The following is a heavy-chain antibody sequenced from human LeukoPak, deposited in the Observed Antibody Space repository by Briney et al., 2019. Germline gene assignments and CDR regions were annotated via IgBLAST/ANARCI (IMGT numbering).Heavy chain of an antibody. CDR1: GYTFTSYR. V-gene: IGHV1-18*01. CDR3: ARVDIVVVPAAIATGWFDP. J-gene: IGHJ5*02. CDR2: ISAYNGNT. Sequence: ASVKVSCKASGYTFTSYRIVWVRQAPGQGLEWMGWISAYNGNTNYAQKLQGRVTMTTDTSTSTAYMELRSLRSDDTAVYYCARVDIVVVPAAIATGWFDPWGQGTLVTVSS. D-gene: IGHD2-2*02.